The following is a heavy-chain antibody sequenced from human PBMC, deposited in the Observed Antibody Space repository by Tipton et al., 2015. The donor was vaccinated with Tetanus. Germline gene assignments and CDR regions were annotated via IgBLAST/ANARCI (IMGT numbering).Heavy chain of an antibody. CDR1: GFTFSDYS. CDR3: AKDTHNDYGDRFDY. CDR2: ISYGSTTI. Sequence: SLRLSCAASGFTFSDYSMNWVRQAPGKGLEWVSYISYGSTTIYYADSVKGRFTISRDNAKNTVYLQMNSLRAEDTALYYCAKDTHNDYGDRFDYWGQGTLVTVSS. V-gene: IGHV3-48*04. J-gene: IGHJ4*02. D-gene: IGHD4-17*01.